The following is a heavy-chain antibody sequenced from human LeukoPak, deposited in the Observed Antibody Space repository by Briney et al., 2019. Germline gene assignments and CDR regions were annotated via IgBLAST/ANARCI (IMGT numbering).Heavy chain of an antibody. CDR3: ARPPDSSDYGAAFDF. CDR1: GYSITSGYF. Sequence: SETLSLTCGVSGYSITSGYFWGWIRQPPGKGLEWIGSIYHSGTTYYNPSLQSRVTISVDTSKNQFSLKLSSVTAADTAVYYCARPPDSSDYGAAFDFWGQGTLVTVSS. CDR2: IYHSGTT. J-gene: IGHJ4*02. D-gene: IGHD4-17*01. V-gene: IGHV4-38-2*01.